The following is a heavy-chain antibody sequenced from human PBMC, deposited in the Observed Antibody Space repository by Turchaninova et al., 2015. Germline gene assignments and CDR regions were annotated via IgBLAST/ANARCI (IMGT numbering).Heavy chain of an antibody. CDR2: IYYRGST. V-gene: IGHV4-59*08. CDR3: ARGITIFGVALDY. Sequence: QVQLQESGPGLVKPSETLCPTCTVSGGPISSYYWSWIRQPPGKGLEWIGYIYYRGSTNYNPSLKSRVTISVDTSKNQFSLKLSSVTAADTAVYYCARGITIFGVALDYWGQGTLVTVSS. CDR1: GGPISSYY. J-gene: IGHJ4*02. D-gene: IGHD3-3*01.